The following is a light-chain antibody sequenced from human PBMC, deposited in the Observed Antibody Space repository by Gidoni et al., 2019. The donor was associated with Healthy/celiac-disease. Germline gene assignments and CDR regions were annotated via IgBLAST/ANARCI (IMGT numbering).Light chain of an antibody. V-gene: IGKV3-11*01. CDR2: DAS. J-gene: IGKJ4*01. CDR3: QQRSNWPPVLT. Sequence: IVLTQSPATLSLSPGERATLSCRASQSVSSYLAWYQQKPGQAPRLLIYDASNRATGIPARFSGSGSGTDCTLTISSLEPEDFAVYYCQQRSNWPPVLTFXGXTKVEIK. CDR1: QSVSSY.